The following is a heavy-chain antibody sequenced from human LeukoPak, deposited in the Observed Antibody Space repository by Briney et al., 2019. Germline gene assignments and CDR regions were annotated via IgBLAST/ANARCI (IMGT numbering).Heavy chain of an antibody. CDR2: ISYDGSNK. CDR1: GFTFSSYG. CDR3: AKDPYYYDSSGDEYFDY. Sequence: GGSLRLSCAASGFTFSSYGMHWVRQAPGKGLEWVAVISYDGSNKYYADSVKGRFTISRDNSKNTLYLQMNSLGAEDTAVYYCAKDPYYYDSSGDEYFDYWGQGTLVTVSS. J-gene: IGHJ4*02. V-gene: IGHV3-30*18. D-gene: IGHD3-22*01.